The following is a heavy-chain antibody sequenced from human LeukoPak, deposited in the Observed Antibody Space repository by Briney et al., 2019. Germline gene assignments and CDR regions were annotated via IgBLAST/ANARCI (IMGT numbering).Heavy chain of an antibody. CDR3: APGAWLQQRSWGRSFDY. CDR2: ISYDGSNK. CDR1: GFTFSSYA. V-gene: IGHV3-30-3*01. Sequence: GRSLRLSCAASGFTFSSYAMHWVRQAPGKGLEWVAVISYDGSNKYYADSVKGRFTISRDNSKNTLYLQMNSLRAEDTAVYYCAPGAWLQQRSWGRSFDYWGQGTLVTVSS. J-gene: IGHJ4*02. D-gene: IGHD6-13*01.